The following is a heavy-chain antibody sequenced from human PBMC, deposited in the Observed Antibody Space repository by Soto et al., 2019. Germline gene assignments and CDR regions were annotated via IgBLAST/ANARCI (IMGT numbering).Heavy chain of an antibody. D-gene: IGHD2-15*01. J-gene: IGHJ6*02. CDR3: ARVAYPDYCCGMDV. Sequence: QVQLVESGGGVVQPGRSLRLSCAASGFTFSSYGMHWVRQAPGKGLEWVAVIWYDGSNKYYADSVKGRFTISRDNSKNTLYLEVNSLRAEDTAVYYCARVAYPDYCCGMDVWGQGTTVTVSS. CDR1: GFTFSSYG. V-gene: IGHV3-33*01. CDR2: IWYDGSNK.